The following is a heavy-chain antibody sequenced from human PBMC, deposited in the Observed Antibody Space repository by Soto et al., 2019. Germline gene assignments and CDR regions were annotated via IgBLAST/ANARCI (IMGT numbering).Heavy chain of an antibody. CDR3: ARAKALWFGELSPLDY. CDR1: GFTFSSYD. Sequence: SGGSMILSCAASGFTFSSYDMHWVRQTTGKGLEWVSAIGTAGDTYYPGSVKGRFTISRENAKNSLYLQMNSLRAGDTAVYYCARAKALWFGELSPLDYWGQGTLVTVSS. CDR2: IGTAGDT. V-gene: IGHV3-13*04. J-gene: IGHJ4*02. D-gene: IGHD3-10*01.